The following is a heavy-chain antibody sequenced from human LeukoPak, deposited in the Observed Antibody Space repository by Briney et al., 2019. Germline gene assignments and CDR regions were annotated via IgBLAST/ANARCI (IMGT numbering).Heavy chain of an antibody. Sequence: PSETLSLTCAVYGGSFSAYYWSWIRQPPGKGLEWIGEINHSGYTNSNPSLKSRVTISVDTSKNQFSLKLSSMTAADTAVYYCASHPSSGRGSGWYYFDYWGQGTLVTVSS. D-gene: IGHD6-19*01. J-gene: IGHJ4*02. CDR3: ASHPSSGRGSGWYYFDY. CDR1: GGSFSAYY. CDR2: INHSGYT. V-gene: IGHV4-34*01.